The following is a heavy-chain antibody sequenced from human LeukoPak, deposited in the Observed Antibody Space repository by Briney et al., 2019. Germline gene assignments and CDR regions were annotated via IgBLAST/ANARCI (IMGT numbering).Heavy chain of an antibody. Sequence: GGSLRLSCAASGFSISDYWMHWVRQAPGKGPIWVSRIKRDGSHTAYADSVKGRFTISRDNAKNTLSLQMNSPRAEDTAVYYCAREGVACVSSSCYVVAFDIWGLGTMVTVSS. V-gene: IGHV3-74*01. CDR3: AREGVACVSSSCYVVAFDI. J-gene: IGHJ3*02. CDR1: GFSISDYW. CDR2: IKRDGSHT. D-gene: IGHD2-2*01.